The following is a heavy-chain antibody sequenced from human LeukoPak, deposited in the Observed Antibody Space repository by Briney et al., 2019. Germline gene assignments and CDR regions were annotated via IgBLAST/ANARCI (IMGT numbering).Heavy chain of an antibody. J-gene: IGHJ4*02. V-gene: IGHV3-23*01. Sequence: PGGSLRLSCAASGFTFSNYGMTWVRQGPGKGLEWVSTISGSGGSTYYADSVKGRFTISRDNSKDTLYLQMSSLRAEDTAVYYCAKSMYFVSSLGDYWGQGTLVTVSS. D-gene: IGHD3-16*01. CDR1: GFTFSNYG. CDR3: AKSMYFVSSLGDY. CDR2: ISGSGGST.